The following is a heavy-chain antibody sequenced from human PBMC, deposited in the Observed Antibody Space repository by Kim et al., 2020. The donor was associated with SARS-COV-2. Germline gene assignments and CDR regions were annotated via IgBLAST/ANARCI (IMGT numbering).Heavy chain of an antibody. CDR2: IRSKVHGYAT. D-gene: IGHD2-15*01. V-gene: IGHV3-73*01. CDR3: TCVPGTKVAFCDAFD. CDR1: GFTFSDSA. J-gene: IGHJ3*02. Sequence: GGSQRLSCGASGFTFSDSAMHWVRRASGKGLEWVGRIRSKVHGYATAYSESVRGRFTISRDDSRNTPYLQMNSLKTEDTAVYYCTCVPGTKVAFCDAFD.